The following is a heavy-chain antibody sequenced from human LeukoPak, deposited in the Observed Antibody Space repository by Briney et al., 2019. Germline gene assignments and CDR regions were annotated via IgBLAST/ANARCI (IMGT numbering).Heavy chain of an antibody. V-gene: IGHV4-34*01. D-gene: IGHD1-26*01. J-gene: IGHJ6*03. CDR1: GGSFSGYY. Sequence: PSETLSLTCAVYGGSFSGYYWSWIRQPPGKGLEWIGEINHSGSTNYNPSLKSRVTISVDTSKNQFSLKLSSVTAADTAVYYCAREVGATYYYYYYMDVWGKGTTVTVSS. CDR2: INHSGST. CDR3: AREVGATYYYYYYMDV.